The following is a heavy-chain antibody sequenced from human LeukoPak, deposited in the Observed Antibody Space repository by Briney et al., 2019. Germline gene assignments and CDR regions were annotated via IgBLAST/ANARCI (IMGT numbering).Heavy chain of an antibody. CDR2: MNPNSGNT. D-gene: IGHD2-2*01. J-gene: IGHJ2*01. CDR1: GYTFTIYD. Sequence: ASVKVSCKASGYTFTIYDINWVRQATGQGLEWMGWMNPNSGNTGYAQKFHGRVTITRNTSISIAYMELSSLRSEDTAVYYCARRWGPHCSSISCYWRDWYFDLWGRGTLVTVSS. CDR3: ARRWGPHCSSISCYWRDWYFDL. V-gene: IGHV1-8*03.